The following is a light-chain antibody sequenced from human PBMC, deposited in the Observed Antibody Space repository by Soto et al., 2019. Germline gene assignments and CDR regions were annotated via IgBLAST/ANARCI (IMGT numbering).Light chain of an antibody. Sequence: EIVLTQSPATLSLSPGERATLSCRASQSVNNYLAWYQQKPGQAPRLLIYDVSNRATGIPARFSGSGSGTEVTLTITSLEREDFAVYYCQQRINWPLTFGGGTEVEIK. CDR2: DVS. CDR3: QQRINWPLT. CDR1: QSVNNY. J-gene: IGKJ4*01. V-gene: IGKV3-11*01.